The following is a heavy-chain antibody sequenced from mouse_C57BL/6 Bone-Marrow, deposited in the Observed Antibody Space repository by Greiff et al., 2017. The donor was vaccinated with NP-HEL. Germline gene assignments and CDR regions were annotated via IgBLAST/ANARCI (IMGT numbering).Heavy chain of an antibody. V-gene: IGHV1-19*01. CDR3: AMNYYGSSYFDY. CDR2: INPYNGGT. CDR1: GYTFTDYY. J-gene: IGHJ2*01. D-gene: IGHD1-1*01. Sequence: VQLKQSGPVLVKPGASVKMSCKASGYTFTDYYMNWVKQSHGKSLEWIGVINPYNGGTSYNQKFKGKATLTVDKSSSTAYMELNSLTSEDSAVYYCAMNYYGSSYFDYWGQGTTLTVSS.